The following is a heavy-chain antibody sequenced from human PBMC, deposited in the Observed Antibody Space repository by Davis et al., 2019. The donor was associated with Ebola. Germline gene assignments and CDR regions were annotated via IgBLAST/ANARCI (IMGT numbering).Heavy chain of an antibody. J-gene: IGHJ6*04. CDR2: IYPGDSDT. CDR3: ARQGAIAAAGTYSYYGMDV. Sequence: GESLKISCKGSGYSFTKYWIGRVRQMPGKGLEWMGIIYPGDSDTTYSPSFQGQVTISADKSISTAYRQWSSLKGSDTAMYYCARQGAIAAAGTYSYYGMDVWGKGTTVTVSS. V-gene: IGHV5-51*01. D-gene: IGHD6-13*01. CDR1: GYSFTKYW.